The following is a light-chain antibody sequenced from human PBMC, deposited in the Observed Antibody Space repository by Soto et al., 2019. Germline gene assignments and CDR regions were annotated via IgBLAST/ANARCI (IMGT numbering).Light chain of an antibody. CDR2: GAS. CDR3: QQYTNWPYT. J-gene: IGKJ2*01. Sequence: EIVMTQSPATLSVSPGERASLSCRASQSVGSNLAWYQQTAGQAPRLLIYGASTRATGIPARFSGSGSGTEFTLTISSLQSEDFAVYSCQQYTNWPYTFGQGTKLPIK. CDR1: QSVGSN. V-gene: IGKV3-15*01.